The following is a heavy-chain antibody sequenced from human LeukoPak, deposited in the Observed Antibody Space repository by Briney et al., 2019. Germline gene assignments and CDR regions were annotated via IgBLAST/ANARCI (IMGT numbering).Heavy chain of an antibody. CDR2: ISGSGGSI. J-gene: IGHJ4*02. D-gene: IGHD2-15*01. CDR3: AKDGTPCGY. Sequence: GGSLRLSCAASGFTFSSSGMSWVRQAPVMALEWVSAISGSGGSIYYADSVKGRFTISRDNSKNTLYLQMSGLRADDTAVYYCAKDGTPCGYWGQGTRVTVSS. V-gene: IGHV3-23*01. CDR1: GFTFSSSG.